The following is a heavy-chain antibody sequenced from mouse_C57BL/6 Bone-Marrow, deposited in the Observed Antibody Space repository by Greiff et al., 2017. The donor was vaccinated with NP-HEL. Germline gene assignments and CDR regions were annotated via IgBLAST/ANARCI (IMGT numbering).Heavy chain of an antibody. V-gene: IGHV1-81*01. CDR1: GYTFTSYG. Sequence: QVQLQQSGAELVRPGASVKLSCKASGYTFTSYGISWVKQRTGQGLEWIGEIYPRSGNTYYNEKFKGKATLTADKSSSTAYMELRSLTSEDSAVYFCARGGAFPFAYGGQGKRVTVSA. CDR2: IYPRSGNT. J-gene: IGHJ3*01. CDR3: ARGGAFPFAY.